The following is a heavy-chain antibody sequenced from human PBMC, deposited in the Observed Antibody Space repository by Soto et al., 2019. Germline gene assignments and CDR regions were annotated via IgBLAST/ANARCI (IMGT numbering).Heavy chain of an antibody. CDR2: INHRGSW. Sequence: ETLSLTCAVKGGSLGGYYWRWVRQSPGKGLEWVGEINHRGSWDYNPSLKSRFTLSRDASRNRVTLELTFVTAADTAVYYCARSHNRNGLYGVDGWGQGTRVTVSS. J-gene: IGHJ6*02. CDR1: GGSLGGYY. V-gene: IGHV4-34*01. CDR3: ARSHNRNGLYGVDG.